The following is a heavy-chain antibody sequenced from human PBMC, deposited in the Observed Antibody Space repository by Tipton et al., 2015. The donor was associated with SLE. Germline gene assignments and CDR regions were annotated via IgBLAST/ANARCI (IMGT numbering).Heavy chain of an antibody. CDR1: GGSLSGYY. CDR2: INHGGST. CDR3: AKEGGFQLPFDY. D-gene: IGHD2-15*01. Sequence: TLSLTCAVYGGSLSGYYWGWIRQPPGKGLEGIGEINHGGSTNYNPSLNSRVTMSVDTSRNQFSLKLSSVTAADTAVYYCAKEGGFQLPFDYWGQGTLVTVSS. J-gene: IGHJ4*02. V-gene: IGHV4-34*10.